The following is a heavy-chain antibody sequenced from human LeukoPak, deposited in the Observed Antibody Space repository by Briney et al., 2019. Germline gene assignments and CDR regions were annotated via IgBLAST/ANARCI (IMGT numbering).Heavy chain of an antibody. J-gene: IGHJ4*02. CDR3: ARRGYSGSGSYPVDY. D-gene: IGHD3-10*01. V-gene: IGHV5-51*01. CDR2: IYPGDSDT. CDR1: GYSFTSYW. Sequence: GESLKISRKGSGYSFTSYWIAWVRQMPGKGLEWMGIIYPGDSDTRYSPSFRGQVTISADKSISTAYLQWSSLKPSDTAMYYCARRGYSGSGSYPVDYWGQGTLVTVSS.